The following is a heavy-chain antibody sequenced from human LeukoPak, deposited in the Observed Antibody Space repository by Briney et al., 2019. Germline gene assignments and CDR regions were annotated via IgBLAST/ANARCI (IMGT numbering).Heavy chain of an antibody. V-gene: IGHV4-34*01. CDR1: GGSFSGYY. CDR2: INHSGST. CDR3: ARGVQLWLNNWFDP. D-gene: IGHD5-18*01. Sequence: SETLSLTCAVYGGSFSGYYWSWIRQPPGKGLEWIGEINHSGSTNYNPSLKSRVIISVDTSKNQFSLKLSSVTAADTAVYYCARGVQLWLNNWFDPWGQGTLVTVSS. J-gene: IGHJ5*02.